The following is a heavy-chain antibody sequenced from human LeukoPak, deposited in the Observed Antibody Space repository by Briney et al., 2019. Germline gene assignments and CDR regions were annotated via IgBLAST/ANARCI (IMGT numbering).Heavy chain of an antibody. D-gene: IGHD2-2*01. CDR2: ISAYNGNT. V-gene: IGHV1-18*01. Sequence: GASVRVSCKASCYTFTSYGISWVRQASGQGLEWMGWISAYNGNTDYAQKLQDRVTMTTDTPTSTAYMELRRLRSDDTAVYYCARDWDDGCSSTSCPSLDYWGQGTLVTVSS. CDR3: ARDWDDGCSSTSCPSLDY. J-gene: IGHJ4*02. CDR1: CYTFTSYG.